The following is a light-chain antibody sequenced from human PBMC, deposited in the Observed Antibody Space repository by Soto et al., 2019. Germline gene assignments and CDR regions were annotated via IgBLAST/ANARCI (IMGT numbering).Light chain of an antibody. CDR1: QSISSY. CDR3: LQDYSFPLT. J-gene: IGKJ4*01. CDR2: AAS. V-gene: IGKV1-6*01. Sequence: IQMTHSPSSLSASVGDRVTITCRASQSISSYLNWYQQKPGKAPKLLIYAASSLQSGVPSRFSGSGSGTDFILTISSVQPEDFATYYCLQDYSFPLTFGGGTKVDIK.